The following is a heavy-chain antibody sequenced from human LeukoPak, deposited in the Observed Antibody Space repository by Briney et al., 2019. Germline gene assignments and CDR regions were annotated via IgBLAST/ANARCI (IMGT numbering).Heavy chain of an antibody. CDR1: GGSISSSSYY. CDR3: ARAAGHYYMDV. CDR2: IYYSGST. Sequence: KPSETLSLTCTVPGGSISSSSYYWGWIRQPPGKGLEWIGSIYYSGSTYYNPSLKSRVTISVDTSKNQFSLKLSSVTAADTAVYYCARAAGHYYMDVWGKGTTVTVSS. D-gene: IGHD2-15*01. J-gene: IGHJ6*03. V-gene: IGHV4-39*01.